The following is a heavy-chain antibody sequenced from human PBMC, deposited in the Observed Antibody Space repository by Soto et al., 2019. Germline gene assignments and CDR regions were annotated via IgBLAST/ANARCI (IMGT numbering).Heavy chain of an antibody. V-gene: IGHV6-1*01. D-gene: IGHD3-3*01. CDR3: ARATIFGVVTYYYYGMDV. CDR2: TYYRSKWYN. J-gene: IGHJ6*02. CDR1: GDSVSGNSAA. Sequence: SQTLTLTCAISGDSVSGNSAAWNWIRQSPSRGLEWLGRTYYRSKWYNDYAVSVKSRITINPDTSKNQFSLQLNSVTPEDTAVYYCARATIFGVVTYYYYGMDVWGQGTTVTLSS.